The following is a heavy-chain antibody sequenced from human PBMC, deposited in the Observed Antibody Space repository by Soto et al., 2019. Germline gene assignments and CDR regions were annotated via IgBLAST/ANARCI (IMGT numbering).Heavy chain of an antibody. J-gene: IGHJ4*02. CDR1: GGTLSSYA. CDR2: IIPIFGTA. Sequence: ASVKVSCKASGGTLSSYAISWVRQGPGQGLEWMGGIIPIFGTANYAQKFQGRVTITADESTSTAYMELSSLRSEDTAVYYCARAVAVAADFDYWGQGTLVTVSS. V-gene: IGHV1-69*13. D-gene: IGHD6-19*01. CDR3: ARAVAVAADFDY.